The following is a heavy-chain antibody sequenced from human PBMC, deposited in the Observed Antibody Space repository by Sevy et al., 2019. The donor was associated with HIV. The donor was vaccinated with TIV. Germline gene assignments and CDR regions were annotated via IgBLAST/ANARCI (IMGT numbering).Heavy chain of an antibody. Sequence: GGSLRLSCAASGFTFSADWMNWVRQAPGKGLEWVANIKSDGSDKHYVDSVEGRFTISRANAKNSLYLQMNSLRVEDTAVYYCAQEVFGRFDSWGQGTLVTVS. CDR1: GFTFSADW. J-gene: IGHJ4*02. D-gene: IGHD3-16*01. CDR2: IKSDGSDK. V-gene: IGHV3-7*01. CDR3: AQEVFGRFDS.